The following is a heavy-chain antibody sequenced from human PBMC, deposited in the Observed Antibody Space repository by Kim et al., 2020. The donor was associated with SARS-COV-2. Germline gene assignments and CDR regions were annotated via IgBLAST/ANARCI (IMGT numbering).Heavy chain of an antibody. CDR3: ACNVGSTPDYYFDY. CDR2: VYNSGTT. Sequence: SETLSLTCSVSGVSSSTNYHYWGWVRQPPGKGLEWIGSVYNSGTTYYNPSLKSRVTISGHTSKNQFSLNMRSVTAADTAVYYCACNVGSTPDYYFDYWGRGALVTVSS. V-gene: IGHV4-39*07. D-gene: IGHD1-26*01. CDR1: GVSSSTNYHY. J-gene: IGHJ4*02.